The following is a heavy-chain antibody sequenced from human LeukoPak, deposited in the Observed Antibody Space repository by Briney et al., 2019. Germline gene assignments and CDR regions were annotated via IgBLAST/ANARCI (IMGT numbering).Heavy chain of an antibody. CDR1: GYTFTSYY. CDR3: ARVDDSNDAFDI. V-gene: IGHV1-46*01. CDR2: INPSGGST. Sequence: AGVKDSCQASGYTFTSYYIHWVRQAPGQGLEWMGIINPSGGSTSYAQKFQGRVTMTRDVSTSTVYMELSSLRSEDTAVYYCARVDDSNDAFDIWGQGTMVTVSS. J-gene: IGHJ3*02. D-gene: IGHD2-15*01.